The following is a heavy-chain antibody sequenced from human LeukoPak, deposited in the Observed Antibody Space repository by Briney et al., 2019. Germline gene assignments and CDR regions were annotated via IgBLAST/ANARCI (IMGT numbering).Heavy chain of an antibody. V-gene: IGHV3-30-3*01. CDR1: GFTFSNYA. D-gene: IGHD3-3*01. CDR2: ISYDGSNK. J-gene: IGHJ6*02. Sequence: GSLRLSCAASGFTFSNYAMHWVRQAPGKGLEWVAVISYDGSNKYYADSVKGRFTISRDNSKNTLYLQMNSLRAEDTAVYYCARDYDFFSMDVWGQGTTVTVSS. CDR3: ARDYDFFSMDV.